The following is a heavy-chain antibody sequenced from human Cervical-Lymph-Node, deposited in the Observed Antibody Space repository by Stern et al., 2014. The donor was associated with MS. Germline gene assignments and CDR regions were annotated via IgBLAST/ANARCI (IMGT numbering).Heavy chain of an antibody. Sequence: VQLVESGAEVKKPGSSVKGSCKASGGTFSSYAISWVRQAPGQGLEWMGGIIPIFGTANYAQKFQGRVTITADESTSTAYMELSSLRSEDTAVYYCARDRDRYSYGSSGHFDYWGQGTLVTVSS. CDR2: IIPIFGTA. D-gene: IGHD5-18*01. CDR1: GGTFSSYA. J-gene: IGHJ4*02. V-gene: IGHV1-69*01. CDR3: ARDRDRYSYGSSGHFDY.